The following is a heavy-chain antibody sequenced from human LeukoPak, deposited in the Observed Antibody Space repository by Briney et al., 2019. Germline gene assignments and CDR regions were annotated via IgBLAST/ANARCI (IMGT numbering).Heavy chain of an antibody. Sequence: GGSLRLSCAASGFTFGSYWMHWVRQAPGKGLVWVSHINSDGTITTYADSVKGRLTISRDNAKNTLYLQMNSLRAEDTAVYYCARVGRAAAGCDYWGQGTLVTVSS. CDR2: INSDGTIT. CDR3: ARVGRAAAGCDY. J-gene: IGHJ4*02. CDR1: GFTFGSYW. D-gene: IGHD6-13*01. V-gene: IGHV3-74*01.